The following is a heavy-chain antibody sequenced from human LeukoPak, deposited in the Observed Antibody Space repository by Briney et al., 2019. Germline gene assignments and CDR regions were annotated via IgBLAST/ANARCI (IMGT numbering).Heavy chain of an antibody. Sequence: SQTLSLTCTVSGGSISSGSYYWSWVRQPAGKGLEWIGRIYTSGSTNYNPSLKSRVTISVDTSKNQFSLKLSSVTAADTAVYYCARDRVTFDAFDIWGQGTMVTVFS. CDR3: ARDRVTFDAFDI. CDR2: IYTSGST. CDR1: GGSISSGSYY. V-gene: IGHV4-61*02. J-gene: IGHJ3*02. D-gene: IGHD4-23*01.